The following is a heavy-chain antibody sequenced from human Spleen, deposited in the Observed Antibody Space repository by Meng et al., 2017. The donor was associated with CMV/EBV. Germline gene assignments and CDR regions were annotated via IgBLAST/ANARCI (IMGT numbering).Heavy chain of an antibody. V-gene: IGHV3-30*14. CDR1: GFTFNSYA. J-gene: IGHJ4*02. CDR3: ARDPRRLRSTWGGNLDH. CDR2: VSDDGSYK. D-gene: IGHD6-13*01. Sequence: GGSLRLSCAGTGFTFNSYAMHWVRQAPGKGLEWVAVVSDDGSYKYYTDSVKGRFTISRDNSKNTLYLLMNSLRGEDTAVYYCARDPRRLRSTWGGNLDHWGQGTRVTVSS.